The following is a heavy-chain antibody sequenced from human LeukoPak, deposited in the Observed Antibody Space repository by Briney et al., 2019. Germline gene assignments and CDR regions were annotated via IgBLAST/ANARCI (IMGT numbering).Heavy chain of an antibody. V-gene: IGHV3-48*04. D-gene: IGHD1-1*01. Sequence: PGRSLRLSCAASGFTFSSYSMNWVRQAPGKGLEWVSYISSSSSTIYYADSVKGRFTISRDNAKNSLYLQMNSLRAEDTAVYYCARLSATTAPWGQGTLVTVSS. CDR2: ISSSSSTI. CDR3: ARLSATTAP. CDR1: GFTFSSYS. J-gene: IGHJ5*02.